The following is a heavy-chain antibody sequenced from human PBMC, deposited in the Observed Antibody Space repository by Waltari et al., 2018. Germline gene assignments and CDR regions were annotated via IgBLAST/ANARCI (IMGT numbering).Heavy chain of an antibody. CDR2: ISGSGGST. J-gene: IGHJ4*02. CDR1: GFTFSRYA. D-gene: IGHD3-3*01. V-gene: IGHV3-23*01. CDR3: AKDPKSIWSGPDY. Sequence: EVQLLESGGGLVQPGGSLRLSCAASGFTFSRYAMSWVRQAPGKGLEWVSAISGSGGSTYYADSVKGRFTISRDNSKNTLYLQMNSLRAEDTAVYYCAKDPKSIWSGPDYWGQGTLVTVSS.